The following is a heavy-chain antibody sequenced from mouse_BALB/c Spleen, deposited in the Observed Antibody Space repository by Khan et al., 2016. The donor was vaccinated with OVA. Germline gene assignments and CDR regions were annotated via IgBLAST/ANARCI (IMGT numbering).Heavy chain of an antibody. CDR1: GYTFTSYW. V-gene: IGHV1-7*01. D-gene: IGHD2-4*01. CDR2: INPTTGYT. CDR3: SRSPTMITQFSY. Sequence: QVQLQQSGAELAKPGASVKMSCKASGYTFTSYWMHWVKQRPGQGLEWIGFINPTTGYTEYNQKFKDKATLTADKSSSTAYMQLSSLTSYDSSVYYCSRSPTMITQFSYWGQGTLVTVSA. J-gene: IGHJ3*01.